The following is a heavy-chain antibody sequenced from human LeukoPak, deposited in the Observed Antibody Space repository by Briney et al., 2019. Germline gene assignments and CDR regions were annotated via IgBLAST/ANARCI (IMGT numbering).Heavy chain of an antibody. V-gene: IGHV3-21*01. CDR3: ARQTAYCANGVCSYFDY. CDR1: GFTFSSYS. Sequence: PGGSLRLSXAASGFTFSSYSMNWVRQAPGKGLEWVSSISSSSIYIYYADSVKGRFTISRDNAKNSLYLQMNSLRAEDTAVYYCARQTAYCANGVCSYFDYWGQGILVTVSS. CDR2: ISSSSIYI. J-gene: IGHJ4*02. D-gene: IGHD2-8*01.